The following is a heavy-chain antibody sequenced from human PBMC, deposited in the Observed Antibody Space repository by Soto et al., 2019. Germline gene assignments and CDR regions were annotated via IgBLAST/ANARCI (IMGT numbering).Heavy chain of an antibody. Sequence: SVKVSCKASGGTFSSYAISWVRQAPGQGLEWMGGIIPIFGTANYAQKFQGRVTITADESKNTLYLQMNSLRAEDTAVYYCARGLGSYYGGVDYWGQGTLVTVSS. CDR2: IIPIFGTA. V-gene: IGHV1-69*13. CDR3: ARGLGSYYGGVDY. J-gene: IGHJ4*02. CDR1: GGTFSSYA. D-gene: IGHD1-26*01.